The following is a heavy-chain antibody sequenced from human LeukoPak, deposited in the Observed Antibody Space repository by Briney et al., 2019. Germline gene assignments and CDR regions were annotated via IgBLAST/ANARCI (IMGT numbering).Heavy chain of an antibody. Sequence: SETLSLTCTVSGGSISSSRYYWGWIRQPPGKGLEWIGSIYYSGSTYYNPSLKSRVTISVDTSKNQFSLKLSSVTAADTAVYYCASHSSSWYGGAVDYWGQGTLVTVSS. CDR3: ASHSSSWYGGAVDY. CDR2: IYYSGST. J-gene: IGHJ4*02. CDR1: GGSISSSRYY. V-gene: IGHV4-39*01. D-gene: IGHD6-13*01.